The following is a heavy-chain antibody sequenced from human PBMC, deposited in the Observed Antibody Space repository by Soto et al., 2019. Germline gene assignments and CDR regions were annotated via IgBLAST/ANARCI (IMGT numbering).Heavy chain of an antibody. CDR1: GYTFTSYG. J-gene: IGHJ5*02. D-gene: IGHD2-15*01. CDR2: ISAYNGNT. V-gene: IGHV1-18*01. CDR3: ARAPLGYCSGGSCLNWFDP. Sequence: ASVKVSCKASGYTFTSYGISWVRQAPGQGLEWMGWISAYNGNTNYAQKLQGRVTMTTDTSTSTAYMGLRSLRSDDTAVYYCARAPLGYCSGGSCLNWFDPWGQGTLVTVSS.